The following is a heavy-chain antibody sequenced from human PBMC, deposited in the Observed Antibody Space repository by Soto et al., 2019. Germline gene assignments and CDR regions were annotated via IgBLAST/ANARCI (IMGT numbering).Heavy chain of an antibody. CDR3: ARGAIVLVPAAPYYFDY. J-gene: IGHJ4*02. V-gene: IGHV1-69*12. CDR2: IIPIFGTA. D-gene: IGHD2-2*01. Sequence: QVQLVQSGAEVKKPGSSVKVSCKASGGTFSSYAISWVRQAPGQGLEWMGGIIPIFGTANYAQKFQGRVTITADESTSTADMELSSLRSEDTAVYYCARGAIVLVPAAPYYFDYWGQGTLVTVSS. CDR1: GGTFSSYA.